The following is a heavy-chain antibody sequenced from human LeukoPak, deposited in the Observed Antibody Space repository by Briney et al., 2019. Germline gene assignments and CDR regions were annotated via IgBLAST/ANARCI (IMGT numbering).Heavy chain of an antibody. CDR2: ISAYNGNT. V-gene: IGHV1-18*01. Sequence: ASVKVSCKASGYTFTSYGISWVRQAPGQGLEWMGWISAYNGNTNYARKLQGRVTMTTDTSTSTAYMELRSLRSDDTAVYYCARGISGGYCSSTSCSRREDFDYWGQGTLVTVSS. CDR3: ARGISGGYCSSTSCSRREDFDY. J-gene: IGHJ4*02. D-gene: IGHD2-2*01. CDR1: GYTFTSYG.